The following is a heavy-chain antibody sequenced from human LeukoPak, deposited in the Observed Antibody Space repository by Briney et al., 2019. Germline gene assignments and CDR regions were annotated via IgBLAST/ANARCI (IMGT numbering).Heavy chain of an antibody. CDR2: ISGSGGST. D-gene: IGHD2-2*01. CDR1: GFMFSDHW. Sequence: GGSLRLSCAASGFMFSDHWMSWVRQAPGKGLEWVSAISGSGGSTYYADSVKGRFTISRDNSKNTLYLQMNSLRAEDTAVYYCAKDYCSSTSCYLFHDYWGQGTLVTVSS. CDR3: AKDYCSSTSCYLFHDY. V-gene: IGHV3-23*01. J-gene: IGHJ4*02.